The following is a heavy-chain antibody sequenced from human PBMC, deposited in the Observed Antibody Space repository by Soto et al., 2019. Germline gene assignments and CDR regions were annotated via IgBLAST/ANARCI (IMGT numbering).Heavy chain of an antibody. V-gene: IGHV1-3*04. CDR2: SNIGNGNT. CDR3: ARATLCGGVGYDHWLDP. Sequence: QVQLVQSGAEVKKPDASVRVSCRTSGYTFTSYAIHWVRQAPGQGLDWMAWSNIGNGNTKYSQKFQGRVTVSRDTSASTAYMELISLRSEDTAVYSCARATLCGGVGYDHWLDPWGQGNLVTVSS. D-gene: IGHD2-21*02. J-gene: IGHJ5*02. CDR1: GYTFTSYA.